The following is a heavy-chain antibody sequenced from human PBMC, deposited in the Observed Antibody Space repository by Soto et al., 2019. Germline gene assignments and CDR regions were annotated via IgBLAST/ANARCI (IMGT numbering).Heavy chain of an antibody. CDR3: AAVPVLRFLKWLPAYFDY. V-gene: IGHV1-69*13. J-gene: IGHJ4*02. D-gene: IGHD3-3*01. CDR2: IIPIFGTA. Sequence: SVKVSCKASGGTFSSYAISWVRQAPGQGLEWMGGIIPIFGTANYAQKFQGRVTITADESTSTAYMELSSLRSEDTAVYYCAAVPVLRFLKWLPAYFDYWGQGTLVTVSS. CDR1: GGTFSSYA.